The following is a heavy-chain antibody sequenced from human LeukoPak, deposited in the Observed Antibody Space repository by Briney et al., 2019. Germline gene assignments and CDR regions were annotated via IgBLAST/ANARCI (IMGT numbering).Heavy chain of an antibody. CDR3: ASWVGNWFDP. Sequence: PSETLSLTCTVFGDSIDSSSWAWIRQPVGKGLEWIGRIYLGGSPIYNPSLKTRVIITVDTSTNQFLLWLRSVTAADTATYYCASWVGNWFDPWGQGTLVTVSS. D-gene: IGHD1-26*01. V-gene: IGHV4-4*07. J-gene: IGHJ5*02. CDR2: IYLGGSP. CDR1: GDSIDSSS.